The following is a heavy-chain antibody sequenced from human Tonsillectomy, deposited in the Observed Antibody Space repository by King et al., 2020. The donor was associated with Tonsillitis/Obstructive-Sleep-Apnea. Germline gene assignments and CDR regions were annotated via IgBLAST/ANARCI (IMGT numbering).Heavy chain of an antibody. V-gene: IGHV1-69*04. CDR1: GGTFSSYA. D-gene: IGHD3-22*01. CDR3: ARGYYYDSSGYYTPYFDY. J-gene: IGHJ4*02. Sequence: QLVQSGAEVKKPGSSVKVSCKASGGTFSSYAISWVRQAPGQGLEWMGRIIPILGIANYAQKFQGRVTITADKSTSTAYMELSSLRSEDTAVYYCARGYYYDSSGYYTPYFDYWGQGTLVTVSS. CDR2: IIPILGIA.